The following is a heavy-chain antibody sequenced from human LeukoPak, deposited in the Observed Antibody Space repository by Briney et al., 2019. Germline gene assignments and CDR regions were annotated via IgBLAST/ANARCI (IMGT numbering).Heavy chain of an antibody. D-gene: IGHD5-24*01. Sequence: PGGSLRLSCVGSGFTLNSSWINWVRQAPGKGLEGVAGINGDGSEKYCVDSVKGRFTISRDNAKNSVYLQLNSLIVEDTAFYYCVRDHGYWKFDIWGHGTMVAVSS. CDR1: GFTLNSSW. CDR3: VRDHGYWKFDI. J-gene: IGHJ3*02. V-gene: IGHV3-7*03. CDR2: INGDGSEK.